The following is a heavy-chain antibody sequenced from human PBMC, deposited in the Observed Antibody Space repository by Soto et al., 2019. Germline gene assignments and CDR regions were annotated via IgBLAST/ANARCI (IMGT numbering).Heavy chain of an antibody. V-gene: IGHV1-18*01. Sequence: GPSVKVSCKASGYTFTSYGISWVRQAPGQGLEWMGWISAYNGNTNYAQKLQGRVTMTTDTSTSTAYMELRSLRSDDTAVYYCARDGLASGYYYGGWFDPWGQGTLVTVSS. CDR3: ARDGLASGYYYGGWFDP. CDR2: ISAYNGNT. D-gene: IGHD3-22*01. CDR1: GYTFTSYG. J-gene: IGHJ5*02.